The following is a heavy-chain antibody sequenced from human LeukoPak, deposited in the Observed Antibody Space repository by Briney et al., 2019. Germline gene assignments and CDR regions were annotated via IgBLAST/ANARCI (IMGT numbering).Heavy chain of an antibody. CDR2: INTNTGNP. Sequence: GASVKVSCKASGYTFTSYAMNWVRQAPGQGLEWMGWINTNTGNPTYAQGFTGRFVFSLDTSVSTAYLQISSLKAEDTAVYYCARERYYYDSSGPQPYGMDVWGQGTTVTVSS. CDR3: ARERYYYDSSGPQPYGMDV. D-gene: IGHD3-22*01. V-gene: IGHV7-4-1*02. J-gene: IGHJ6*02. CDR1: GYTFTSYA.